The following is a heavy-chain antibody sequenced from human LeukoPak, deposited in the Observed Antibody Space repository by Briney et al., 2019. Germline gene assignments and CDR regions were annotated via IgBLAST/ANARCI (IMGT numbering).Heavy chain of an antibody. CDR1: GFTFSSYA. V-gene: IGHV3-23*01. CDR3: ASSSGWSHDAFDI. D-gene: IGHD6-19*01. J-gene: IGHJ3*02. CDR2: ISGSGGST. Sequence: GGSLRLSCAASGFTFSSYAMSWVRQAPGKGLEWVSAISGSGGSTYYADSVKGRFTISRDNSKNTLYLQMNSLRAEDTAVYYCASSSGWSHDAFDIWGQGTMVTVSS.